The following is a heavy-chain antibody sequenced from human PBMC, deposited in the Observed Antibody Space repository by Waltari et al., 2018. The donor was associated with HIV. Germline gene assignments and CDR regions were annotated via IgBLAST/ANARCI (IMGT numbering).Heavy chain of an antibody. V-gene: IGHV1-3*01. CDR3: ARLGYGGNSGFDY. J-gene: IGHJ4*02. Sequence: QVQLVQSGAAVKKPGASVKVSCKASGYPFTSYALHCVRQAPGQRLEWMGWINAGNGNTKYSQKFQGRVTITRDTSASTAYMELSSLRSEDTAVYYCARLGYGGNSGFDYWGQGTLVTVSS. D-gene: IGHD4-17*01. CDR1: GYPFTSYA. CDR2: INAGNGNT.